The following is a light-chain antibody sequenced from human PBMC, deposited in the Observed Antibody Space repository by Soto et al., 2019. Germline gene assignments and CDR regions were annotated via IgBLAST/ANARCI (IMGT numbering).Light chain of an antibody. CDR1: QDINSY. J-gene: IGKJ4*01. CDR3: QQLHVYPST. Sequence: IQLTQSPSSLSASVGDRVTITCRASQDINSYLVWYQQKPGKAPNLLIYAGTSLQSGVPSRFSGSGSGTEFTLTISSLQPEDFATYYCQQLHVYPSTFGGGTKVE. V-gene: IGKV1-9*01. CDR2: AGT.